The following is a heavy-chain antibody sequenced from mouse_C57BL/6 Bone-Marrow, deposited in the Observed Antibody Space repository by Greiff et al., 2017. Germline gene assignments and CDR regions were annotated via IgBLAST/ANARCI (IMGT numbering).Heavy chain of an antibody. CDR2: IRNKANNHAT. CDR1: GFTFSDAW. V-gene: IGHV6-6*01. J-gene: IGHJ3*01. CDR3: TGMRVAWFAD. Sequence: EVQRVESGGGLVQPGGSMKLSCAASGFTFSDAWMDWVRQSPEKGLELVAEIRNKANNHATYYAESVKGRFTISRDDSKSSVYLQMNSLRAEDTGIYYCTGMRVAWFADWGQGTLVTVSA.